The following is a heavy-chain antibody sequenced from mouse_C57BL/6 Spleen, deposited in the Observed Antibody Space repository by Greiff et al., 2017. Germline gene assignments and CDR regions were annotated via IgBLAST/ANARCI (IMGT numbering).Heavy chain of an antibody. CDR2: MYPGGGYT. J-gene: IGHJ4*01. D-gene: IGHD2-1*01. CDR1: GYTFTNYW. CDR3: ARDDYGNFRAMDY. V-gene: IGHV1-63*01. Sequence: VQLQESGAELVRPGTSVKMSCKASGYTFTNYWIGWAKQRPGHGLEWIGDMYPGGGYTNYNEKFKGKATLTADKSTSTAYMQFSILTSEDSAIYYCARDDYGNFRAMDYWGQGTSVTVSS.